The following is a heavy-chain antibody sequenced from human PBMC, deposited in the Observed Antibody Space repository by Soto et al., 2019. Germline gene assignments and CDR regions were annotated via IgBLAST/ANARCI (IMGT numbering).Heavy chain of an antibody. J-gene: IGHJ5*02. Sequence: VESRRLSCSSSVFTFISYSISLVLQAPVNWLEWVSAISGSGGSTYYASSVKGRFTISRDNSKNTLYLQMNSLRAEDTAVYYCAKIPRAAFWSGYYAWLEQWGQGPMVTVS. D-gene: IGHD3-3*01. CDR2: ISGSGGST. CDR1: VFTFISYS. CDR3: AKIPRAAFWSGYYAWLEQ. V-gene: IGHV3-23*01.